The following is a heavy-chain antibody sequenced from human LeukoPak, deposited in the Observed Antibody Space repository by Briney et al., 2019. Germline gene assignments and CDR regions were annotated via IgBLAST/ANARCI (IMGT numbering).Heavy chain of an antibody. CDR2: IYYSGST. Sequence: PSETLSLTCTVSGGSMSSYYWSWIRQPPEKGLEWIGYIYYSGSTNYNPSLKSRVTISVDTSKNQFSLKLSSVTAADTAVYYCARDHYYISSWYATVGAFDIWGQGTMVTVSS. J-gene: IGHJ3*02. V-gene: IGHV4-59*01. D-gene: IGHD6-13*01. CDR3: ARDHYYISSWYATVGAFDI. CDR1: GGSMSSYY.